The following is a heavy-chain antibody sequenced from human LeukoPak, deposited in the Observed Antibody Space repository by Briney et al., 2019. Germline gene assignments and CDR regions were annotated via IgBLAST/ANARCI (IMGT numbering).Heavy chain of an antibody. V-gene: IGHV4-59*08. Sequence: YPSETLSLTCSVSGVSISSYYWSWIRQPPGKGLEWIGYIYDSGSTNFKSPLKSRVTMSGDTSKNQFSLKVNSVTAADTAVYYCARHAENGYDRFDHWGPGTLVTVSS. CDR2: IYDSGST. CDR3: ARHAENGYDRFDH. CDR1: GVSISSYY. D-gene: IGHD5-12*01. J-gene: IGHJ4*02.